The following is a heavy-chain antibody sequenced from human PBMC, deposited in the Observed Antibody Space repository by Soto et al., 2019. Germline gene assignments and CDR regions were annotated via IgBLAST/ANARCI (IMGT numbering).Heavy chain of an antibody. CDR3: ARDKITGLFDY. Sequence: QVQLQQWGAGLLKPSETLSLTCAVYGGSFSGYYWTWIRQPPGTGLEWIGEINHSGSTNYTPSLKSRVTISVDTSKNQFSLKLTSVTAADTAVYYCARDKITGLFDYWGQGTLVTGSS. D-gene: IGHD2-8*02. CDR2: INHSGST. CDR1: GGSFSGYY. J-gene: IGHJ4*02. V-gene: IGHV4-34*01.